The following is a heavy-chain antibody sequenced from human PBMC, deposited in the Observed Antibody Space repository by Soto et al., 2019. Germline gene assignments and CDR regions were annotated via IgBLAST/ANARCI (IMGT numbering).Heavy chain of an antibody. CDR3: ATTETPDWRGASIDFYGLNV. D-gene: IGHD3-9*01. J-gene: IGHJ6*02. V-gene: IGHV1-24*01. CDR2: FDPEEGEV. CDR1: GYALNEVA. Sequence: VKVSCKVSGYALNEVAIHWVRQGPGKRLEWMGGFDPEEGEVMYAQNFQGRVTMTEDTSTDTAYMTLSRLRSEDTAVYYCATTETPDWRGASIDFYGLNVWGQGTTVTVSS.